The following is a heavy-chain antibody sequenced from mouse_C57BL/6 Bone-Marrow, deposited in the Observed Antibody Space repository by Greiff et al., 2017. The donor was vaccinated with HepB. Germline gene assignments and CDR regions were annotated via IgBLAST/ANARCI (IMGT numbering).Heavy chain of an antibody. CDR3: AREGFAC. V-gene: IGHV1-69*01. Sequence: QVQLQQPGAELVMPGASVKLSCKASGYTFTSYWMHWVKQRPGQGLEWIGEIDPSDSYTNYNQKFKGKSTLTVDKSSSTAYMQLSSLTSEDSAVYYCAREGFACWGQVTLVTVSA. CDR2: IDPSDSYT. J-gene: IGHJ3*01. CDR1: GYTFTSYW.